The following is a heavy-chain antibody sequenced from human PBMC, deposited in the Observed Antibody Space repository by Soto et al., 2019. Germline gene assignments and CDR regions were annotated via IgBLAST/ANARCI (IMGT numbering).Heavy chain of an antibody. Sequence: EVQLLESGGGLVQPGGSLRLSGAASGFSFDDYAMTWVRQASGKGLVWASAISGRGDNTYYADSVKGQFTNSRDNSRNTRSLQLSTLRAEDTALYYCAKGDYSGYDLAYFDYWGQGTQVTVSS. J-gene: IGHJ4*02. CDR2: ISGRGDNT. CDR1: GFSFDDYA. D-gene: IGHD5-12*01. CDR3: AKGDYSGYDLAYFDY. V-gene: IGHV3-23*01.